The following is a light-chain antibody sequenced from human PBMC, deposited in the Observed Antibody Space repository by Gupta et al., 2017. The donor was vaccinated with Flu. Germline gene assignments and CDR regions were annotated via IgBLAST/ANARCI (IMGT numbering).Light chain of an antibody. CDR2: DEA. CDR1: QSVSSC. V-gene: IGKV3-11*02. J-gene: IGKJ1*01. CDR3: EQRSDWAQWT. Sequence: ATLSLSPGERATLSCRASQSVSSCFGSWNQKPRRAPSRLICDEANRGTSITPRFSGSGGWGNVGLTISSRVQEDFAACYFEQRSDWAQWTFGPGTKVEIK.